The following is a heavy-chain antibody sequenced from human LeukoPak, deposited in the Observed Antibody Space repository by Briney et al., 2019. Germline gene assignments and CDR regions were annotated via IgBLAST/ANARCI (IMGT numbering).Heavy chain of an antibody. CDR3: AREESIFGVVIFRGFSSTRFDP. Sequence: SGTLSLTCDVSGGSIRSNYWWNWVRQTPGKGLEWIGSIYYSGSTYYNLSLKSRVTISVDTSKNQFSLKLSSVTAADTAVYYCAREESIFGVVIFRGFSSTRFDPWGQGALVTVSS. D-gene: IGHD3-3*01. V-gene: IGHV4-4*02. J-gene: IGHJ5*02. CDR1: GGSIRSNYW. CDR2: IYYSGST.